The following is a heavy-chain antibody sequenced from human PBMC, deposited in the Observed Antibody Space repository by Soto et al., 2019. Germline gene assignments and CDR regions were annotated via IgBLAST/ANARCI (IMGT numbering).Heavy chain of an antibody. D-gene: IGHD6-25*01. J-gene: IGHJ2*01. CDR1: GYTFTSYA. V-gene: IGHV1-3*01. CDR2: INAGNGNT. Sequence: QVQLVQSGAEVKKPGASVQVSCKASGYTFTSYAMNWVRQAPGQRLEWMGWINAGNGNTKYSQKFQGRVTITRDTSASTAHRELSSLRSEGTAVYYCASVPGSSIGDLWGRGTLVTVSS. CDR3: ASVPGSSIGDL.